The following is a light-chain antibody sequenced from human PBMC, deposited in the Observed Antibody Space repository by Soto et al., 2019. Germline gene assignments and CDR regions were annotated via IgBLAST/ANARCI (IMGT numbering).Light chain of an antibody. Sequence: QSVLTQPASVSGSAGQSITISCTGSSSDIGGYNFVSWYQQYPGKAPKLMICEVSNRPSGVSDRFSGSKSGNTASLSISGLQAEDEANYYCSSYTSANTWVFGGGTKVTVL. CDR2: EVS. CDR3: SSYTSANTWV. V-gene: IGLV2-14*01. CDR1: SSDIGGYNF. J-gene: IGLJ3*02.